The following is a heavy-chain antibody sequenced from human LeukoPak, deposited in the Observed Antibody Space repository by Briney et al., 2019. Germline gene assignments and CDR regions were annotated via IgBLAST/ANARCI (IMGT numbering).Heavy chain of an antibody. CDR1: GGSISSYY. J-gene: IGHJ4*02. V-gene: IGHV4-4*07. CDR2: FDSSGST. CDR3: ARTPIYYFDNSGYYN. D-gene: IGHD3-22*01. Sequence: SETLSLTCTVSGGSISSYYWSWIREPPGKGLEWIGLFDSSGSTSYNPSLKSRVTMSVDTSKKQFSLRLSSVTAADTAVYYCARTPIYYFDNSGYYNWGQGTLVTVSS.